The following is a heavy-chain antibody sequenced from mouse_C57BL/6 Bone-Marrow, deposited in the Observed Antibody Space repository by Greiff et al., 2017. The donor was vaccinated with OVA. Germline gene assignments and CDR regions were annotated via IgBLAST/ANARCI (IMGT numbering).Heavy chain of an antibody. D-gene: IGHD1-1*01. J-gene: IGHJ3*01. CDR3: TRCYYGSSFSWFAY. V-gene: IGHV1-15*01. Sequence: VQLQQSGAELVRPGASVTLSCKASGYTFTDYEMHWVKQTPVHGLEWIGAIDPETGGTASNQKFKGKAILTADKSSSTAYMELRSLTSEDSAVYYCTRCYYGSSFSWFAYWGQGTLVTVSA. CDR2: IDPETGGT. CDR1: GYTFTDYE.